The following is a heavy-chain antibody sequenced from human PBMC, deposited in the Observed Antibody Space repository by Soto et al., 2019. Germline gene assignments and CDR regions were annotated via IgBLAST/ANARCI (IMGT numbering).Heavy chain of an antibody. V-gene: IGHV4-59*01. CDR1: GDSINSYY. Sequence: SETLSLTCTVSGDSINSYYWSWIRQPPGKGLEWIGYIYDSGSTNYNPSLKSRVTISVDTSKNQFSLKLTSVTAADTAMYYCATEAGVRYPFDPWRQGTLVTVSS. D-gene: IGHD3-9*01. CDR2: IYDSGST. CDR3: ATEAGVRYPFDP. J-gene: IGHJ5*02.